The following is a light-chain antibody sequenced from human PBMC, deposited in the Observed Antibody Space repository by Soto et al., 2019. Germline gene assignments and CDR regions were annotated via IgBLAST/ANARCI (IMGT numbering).Light chain of an antibody. CDR1: QSVSSSY. CDR2: GAS. J-gene: IGKJ1*01. CDR3: RQWGSSPRT. V-gene: IGKV3-20*01. Sequence: EIVLTQSPGTLSLSPGERATLSCRASQSVSSSYLAWYQQKPGQAPRLLIYGASSRATGIPDRFSCSGSGTHITLTISSLEPEDFSFYYCRQWGSSPRTFRQGPVAEFK.